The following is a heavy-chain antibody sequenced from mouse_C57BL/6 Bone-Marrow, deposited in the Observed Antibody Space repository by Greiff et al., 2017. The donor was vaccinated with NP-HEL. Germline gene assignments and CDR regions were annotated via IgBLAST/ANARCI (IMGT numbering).Heavy chain of an antibody. D-gene: IGHD1-1*01. Sequence: EVKLVESGTVLARPGASVKMSCKTSGYTFTSYWMHWVKQRPGQGLEWIGAIYPGNSDTSYNQKFKGKAKLTAVTSASTAYMELSSLTNEDSAVYYCTGFITTVVAHWYFDVWGTGTTVTVSS. CDR3: TGFITTVVAHWYFDV. J-gene: IGHJ1*03. CDR2: IYPGNSDT. V-gene: IGHV1-5*01. CDR1: GYTFTSYW.